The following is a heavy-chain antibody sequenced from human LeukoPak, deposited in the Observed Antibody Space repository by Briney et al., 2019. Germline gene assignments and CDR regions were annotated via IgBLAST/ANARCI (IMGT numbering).Heavy chain of an antibody. CDR1: GFTFSNYW. J-gene: IGHJ5*01. V-gene: IGHV3-74*01. Sequence: PEGSLRLSCAASGFTFSNYWMHWVRQAPGKGLVWVSRIKGDGSHTIYADSVKGRFTISRDNAKNTLYLQMRSLRAEDTAVYYCVRDWDHFDFDSWGQGTLVTVSS. CDR3: VRDWDHFDFDS. CDR2: IKGDGSHT. D-gene: IGHD3-9*01.